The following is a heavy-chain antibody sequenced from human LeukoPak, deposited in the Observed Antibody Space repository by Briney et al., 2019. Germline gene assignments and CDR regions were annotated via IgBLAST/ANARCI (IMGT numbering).Heavy chain of an antibody. J-gene: IGHJ4*02. CDR3: ATNPYYRFAD. D-gene: IGHD1-26*01. V-gene: IGHV5-51*01. CDR1: GFSFNTSW. Sequence: GESLKISCQESGFSFNTSWFAWVRQMPGKGLEWIGIIYPRDSDSRYSPSFQGRVTLSVDRSINTAYLHWSSLRPSDTAIYYCATNPYYRFADWGQGTLVAVSS. CDR2: IYPRDSDS.